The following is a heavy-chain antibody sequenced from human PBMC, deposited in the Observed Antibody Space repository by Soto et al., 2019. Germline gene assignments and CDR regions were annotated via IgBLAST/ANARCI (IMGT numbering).Heavy chain of an antibody. J-gene: IGHJ6*02. V-gene: IGHV3-9*01. D-gene: IGHD3-10*01. Sequence: PGGSLRLSCAASGFTFDDYAMHWVRQAPGKGLEWVSGISWNSGSIGYADSVKGRFTVSRDNAKNSLYLQMNSLRAEDTALYYCAKDATGLIRGYYGMDVWGQGTTVTVSS. CDR2: ISWNSGSI. CDR3: AKDATGLIRGYYGMDV. CDR1: GFTFDDYA.